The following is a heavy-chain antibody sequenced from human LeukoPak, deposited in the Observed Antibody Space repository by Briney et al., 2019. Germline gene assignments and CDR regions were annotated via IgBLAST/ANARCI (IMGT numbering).Heavy chain of an antibody. CDR1: GFTVSSNY. CDR2: IYSGGST. V-gene: IGHV3-66*02. CDR3: ARALLWFGGEGDYYFDY. J-gene: IGHJ4*02. Sequence: GGSLRLSCAASGFTVSSNYMSWVRQAPGKGLEWVSVIYSGGSTYYADSVKGRFTIYRDNSKNTLYLQMNSLRAEDTAVCYCARALLWFGGEGDYYFDYWGQGTLVTVSS. D-gene: IGHD3-10*01.